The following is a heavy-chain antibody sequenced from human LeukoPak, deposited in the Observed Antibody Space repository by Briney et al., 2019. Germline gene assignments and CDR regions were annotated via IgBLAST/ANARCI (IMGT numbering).Heavy chain of an antibody. CDR3: AKAGEQQWLRMHFDN. Sequence: GGSLRLSGAASAFTFSNYAMNWVRQAPGKGLEWVSVISGSGDGTYYADSVKGRFTISRDNSKNTLYLQMKSLRAEDTAVYYCAKAGEQQWLRMHFDNWGQGTLVTVSS. CDR2: ISGSGDGT. V-gene: IGHV3-23*01. J-gene: IGHJ4*02. D-gene: IGHD5-18*01. CDR1: AFTFSNYA.